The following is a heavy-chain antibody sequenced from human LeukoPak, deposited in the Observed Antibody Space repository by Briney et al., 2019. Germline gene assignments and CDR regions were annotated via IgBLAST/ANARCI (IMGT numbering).Heavy chain of an antibody. J-gene: IGHJ4*02. CDR3: AKDLTRGYSYGPEVSFDY. V-gene: IGHV3-23*01. D-gene: IGHD5-18*01. CDR2: ISGSGGST. CDR1: GFTFSSYA. Sequence: GSLRLSCAASGFTFSSYAMSWVRQAPGKGLEWVSAISGSGGSTYYADSVKGRFTISRDNSKNTLYLQMNSLRAEDTAVYYCAKDLTRGYSYGPEVSFDYWGQGTLVTVSS.